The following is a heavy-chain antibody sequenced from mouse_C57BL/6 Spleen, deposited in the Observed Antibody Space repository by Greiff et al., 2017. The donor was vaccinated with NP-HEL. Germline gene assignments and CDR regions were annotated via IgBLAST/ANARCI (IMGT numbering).Heavy chain of an antibody. Sequence: QVQLQQPGAELVMPGASVKLSCKASGYTFTSYWMHWVKQRPGQGLEWIGEIDPSDSYTNYNQKFQGKSTLTVDKSSSTAYMQLSSLTSEDSAVYYCARGDMTLYYFDYWGQGTTLTVSS. CDR1: GYTFTSYW. J-gene: IGHJ2*01. D-gene: IGHD2-3*01. CDR2: IDPSDSYT. V-gene: IGHV1-69*01. CDR3: ARGDMTLYYFDY.